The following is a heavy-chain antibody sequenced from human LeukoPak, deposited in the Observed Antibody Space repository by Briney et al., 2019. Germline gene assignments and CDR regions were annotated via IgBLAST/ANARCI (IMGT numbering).Heavy chain of an antibody. CDR1: GFTFSDYY. Sequence: PGGSLRLSCAASGFTFSDYYMSWIRQAPGKGLEWVSYISSSSSYTNYADSVKGRFTISRDNAKNSLYLQMNSLRAEDTAAYYCARAARYYGSGFDAFDIWGQGTMVTVS. J-gene: IGHJ3*02. V-gene: IGHV3-11*05. CDR3: ARAARYYGSGFDAFDI. D-gene: IGHD3-10*01. CDR2: ISSSSSYT.